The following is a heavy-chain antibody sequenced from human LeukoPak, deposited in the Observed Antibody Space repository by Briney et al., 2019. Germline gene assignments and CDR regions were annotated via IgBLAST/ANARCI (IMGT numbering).Heavy chain of an antibody. J-gene: IGHJ4*02. D-gene: IGHD4/OR15-4a*01. CDR3: SRGRIYGDKSGTYYFDY. CDR1: GFTVSSNE. Sequence: GGSLRLSCAASGFTVSSNEMSWVRQGPGQGLEWVSSISSTSNYIYHADSVKGRFTISRDNAKNSLYLQMNSLRAEDTAVYYCSRGRIYGDKSGTYYFDYWGQGTLVTVFS. V-gene: IGHV3-21*01. CDR2: ISSTSNYI.